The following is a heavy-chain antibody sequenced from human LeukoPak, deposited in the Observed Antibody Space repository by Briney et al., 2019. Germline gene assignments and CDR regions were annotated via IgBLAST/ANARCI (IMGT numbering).Heavy chain of an antibody. CDR3: ARGFFYGGNERGLDY. J-gene: IGHJ4*02. V-gene: IGHV1-46*01. CDR1: GYTFTSYY. CDR2: INPNGGTT. D-gene: IGHD4-23*01. Sequence: ASVKVSCKASGYTFTSYYMHWVRQAPGHGVEWVGIINPNGGTTTYAQRFQGKVTMTRDTSTRTYFMELSSLRSEDTALYYCARGFFYGGNERGLDYWGQGTLVTVSS.